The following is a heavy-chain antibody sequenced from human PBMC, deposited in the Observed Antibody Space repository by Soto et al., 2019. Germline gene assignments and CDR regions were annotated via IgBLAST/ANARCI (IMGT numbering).Heavy chain of an antibody. Sequence: SETLSLTCAVYGGSFSGYYWSWIRQPPGKGLEWIGEINHSGSTNYNPSLKSRVTISVDTSKNQFSRKLSSVTAADTAVYYCARGQYYYDSSGYYYFDYWGQGTLVTVSS. CDR3: ARGQYYYDSSGYYYFDY. D-gene: IGHD3-22*01. CDR1: GGSFSGYY. J-gene: IGHJ4*02. CDR2: INHSGST. V-gene: IGHV4-34*01.